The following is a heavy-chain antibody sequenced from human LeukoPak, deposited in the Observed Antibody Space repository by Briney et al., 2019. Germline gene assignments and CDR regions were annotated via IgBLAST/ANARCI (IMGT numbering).Heavy chain of an antibody. Sequence: PGGSLRLSCAASAFTFSSYGMHWVRQAPGKGLEWVAFIRYDGSNKYYADSVKGRFTISRDNSKNTLYLQMNSLRAEDTAVYYCAKALGYSGYDIPFDYWGQGTLVTVSS. CDR1: AFTFSSYG. CDR2: IRYDGSNK. D-gene: IGHD5-12*01. CDR3: AKALGYSGYDIPFDY. J-gene: IGHJ4*02. V-gene: IGHV3-30*02.